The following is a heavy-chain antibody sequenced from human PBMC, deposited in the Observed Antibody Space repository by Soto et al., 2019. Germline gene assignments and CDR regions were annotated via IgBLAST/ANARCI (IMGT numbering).Heavy chain of an antibody. CDR2: IIPVLDVE. D-gene: IGHD2-15*01. CDR1: GGSFTSFI. Sequence: QVQLVQSGAEVKKPGSSVKVSCKASGGSFTSFIVTWVRQAPGQGLEWMGRIIPVLDVEYYAQKFQGRLTITADKSTTTAYMELRSLRSEDTAVYYCAKSPHPRSATPSYYGMDVWGLGTTVTVSS. V-gene: IGHV1-69*02. CDR3: AKSPHPRSATPSYYGMDV. J-gene: IGHJ6*02.